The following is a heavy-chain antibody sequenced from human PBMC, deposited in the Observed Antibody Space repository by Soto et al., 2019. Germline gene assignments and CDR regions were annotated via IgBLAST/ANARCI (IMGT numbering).Heavy chain of an antibody. Sequence: GGSLRLSCAASGFTFSSYAMSWVRQAPGKGLEWVSAISGSGGSTYYADFVKGRFTISRDNSKNTLYLQMNSLRAEDTAVYYCAKHPTAATLYFDYWGQGTLVTSPQ. CDR3: AKHPTAATLYFDY. CDR1: GFTFSSYA. V-gene: IGHV3-23*01. D-gene: IGHD2-15*01. J-gene: IGHJ4*02. CDR2: ISGSGGST.